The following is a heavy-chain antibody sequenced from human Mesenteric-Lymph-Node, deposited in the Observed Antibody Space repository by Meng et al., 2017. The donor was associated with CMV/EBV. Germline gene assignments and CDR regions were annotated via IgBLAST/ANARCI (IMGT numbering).Heavy chain of an antibody. CDR1: GGTLSGYI. V-gene: IGHV1-69*02. J-gene: IGHJ4*02. Sequence: SVKVSCKASGGTLSGYIINWVRQAPGQGLEWMGRIIPSLGLTDYAQTFQGRVTLTADKFTSTAYMDLTSLRSEDTAVYYCARTTVTSCYDYWGQGTLVTVSS. D-gene: IGHD2-2*01. CDR2: IIPSLGLT. CDR3: ARTTVTSCYDY.